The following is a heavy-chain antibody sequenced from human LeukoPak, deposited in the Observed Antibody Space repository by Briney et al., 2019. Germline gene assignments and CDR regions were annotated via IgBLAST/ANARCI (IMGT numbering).Heavy chain of an antibody. CDR1: EYSFGTW. V-gene: IGHV5-51*01. Sequence: GESLKISCKLSEYSFGTWIGWVRQMPGKGLEWMGIIYPGDSDTRYSPSFQGQVTISADKSISTAYLQWSSLKASDTAMYYCARHGVGNLDYWGQGTLVTVSS. CDR3: ARHGVGNLDY. CDR2: IYPGDSDT. J-gene: IGHJ4*02. D-gene: IGHD1-1*01.